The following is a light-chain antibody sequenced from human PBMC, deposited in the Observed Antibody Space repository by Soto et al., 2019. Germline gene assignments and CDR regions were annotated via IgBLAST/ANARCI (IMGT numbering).Light chain of an antibody. Sequence: EILLTQSPGTLSLSPRERATLSCRASQSVRNSYLAWYQQKPGQAPRLLIYGASGRATGIPDRFSGSGSGTDFTLTISRLEPEDFAVYYCQQYDNWGTFGPGTKVDIK. CDR3: QQYDNWGT. V-gene: IGKV3-20*01. CDR2: GAS. CDR1: QSVRNSY. J-gene: IGKJ3*01.